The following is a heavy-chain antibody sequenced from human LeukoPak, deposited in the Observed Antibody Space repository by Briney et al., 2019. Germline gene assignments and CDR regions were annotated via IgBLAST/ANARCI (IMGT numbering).Heavy chain of an antibody. J-gene: IGHJ4*02. Sequence: PGGSLRLSCVTSGFTFNDYAMNWVRQAPGEGLEWVSAIGANRATFYKDSVEGRFTISRDRANNAVYLQMNSLRAEDSATYYCAKRGPEALPCSYDHWGQGTLVTVSS. CDR1: GFTFNDYA. CDR3: AKRGPEALPCSYDH. V-gene: IGHV3-23*01. D-gene: IGHD5-18*01. CDR2: IGANRAT.